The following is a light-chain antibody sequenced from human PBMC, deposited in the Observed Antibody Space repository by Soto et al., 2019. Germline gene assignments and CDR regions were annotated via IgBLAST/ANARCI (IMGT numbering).Light chain of an antibody. CDR1: SSDVGGYKY. CDR2: EVS. J-gene: IGLJ1*01. Sequence: QSVLTQPASVSGSPGQSITISCTGTSSDVGGYKYVSWYQQQPGKAPKLMIYEVSNRPSGVSNRFSGSKSGNTASLTISGLQAEDEADYYCSSYTSSSSYVFGTGTKVTVL. CDR3: SSYTSSSSYV. V-gene: IGLV2-14*01.